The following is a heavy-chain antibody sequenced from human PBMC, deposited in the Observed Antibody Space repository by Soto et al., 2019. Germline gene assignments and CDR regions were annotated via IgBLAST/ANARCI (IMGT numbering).Heavy chain of an antibody. CDR1: GFTFSSYA. CDR2: ISGSGGST. V-gene: IGHV3-23*01. J-gene: IGHJ6*02. D-gene: IGHD3-22*01. Sequence: PGGSLRLSCAASGFTFSSYAMSWVRQAPGKGLEWVSAISGSGGSTYYADSVKGRFTISRDNSKNTLYLQMNSLRAEDTAVYYCARDINDGYYYSYYYYGMDVWGQGTTVTVS. CDR3: ARDINDGYYYSYYYYGMDV.